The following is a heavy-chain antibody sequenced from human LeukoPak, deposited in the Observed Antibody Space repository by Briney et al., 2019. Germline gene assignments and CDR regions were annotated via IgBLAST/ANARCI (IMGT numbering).Heavy chain of an antibody. J-gene: IGHJ6*03. V-gene: IGHV5-51*01. Sequence: GESLKISCQASGYTFSNFWIGWVRQMPGKGLEWMGIIYPGDSDTRYSPSFQGQVTISADKSISTAYLQWSSLKASDTAMYYCARRHYYYYYMDVWGKGTTVTVSS. CDR2: IYPGDSDT. CDR1: GYTFSNFW. CDR3: ARRHYYYYYMDV.